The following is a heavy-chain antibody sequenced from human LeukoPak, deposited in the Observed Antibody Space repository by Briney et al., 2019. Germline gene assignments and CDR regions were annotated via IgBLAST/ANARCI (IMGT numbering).Heavy chain of an antibody. J-gene: IGHJ3*02. Sequence: ASVKVSCKASGYTFTGYYMHWVRQAPGQGLEWMGWINPNSGGTNYAQKFQGRVTMTRDTSISTAYMELGRLRSDDTAVYYCARGPGGYGGNGAFDIWGQGTMVTVSS. V-gene: IGHV1-2*02. CDR1: GYTFTGYY. CDR3: ARGPGGYGGNGAFDI. D-gene: IGHD4-23*01. CDR2: INPNSGGT.